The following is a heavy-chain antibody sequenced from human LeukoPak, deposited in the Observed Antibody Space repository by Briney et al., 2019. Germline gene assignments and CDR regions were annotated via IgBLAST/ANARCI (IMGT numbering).Heavy chain of an antibody. Sequence: GGSLRLSCAASGFTFSSYAMNWVRQAPGKGLEWVSTISGDGGATHYAGSVKGRFTISRANSKNTLFLQMNSLRAEDTDVYYCAKSGSRDWDYFEYWGQGTLVTASS. CDR1: GFTFSSYA. V-gene: IGHV3-23*01. J-gene: IGHJ4*02. CDR2: ISGDGGAT. D-gene: IGHD6-19*01. CDR3: AKSGSRDWDYFEY.